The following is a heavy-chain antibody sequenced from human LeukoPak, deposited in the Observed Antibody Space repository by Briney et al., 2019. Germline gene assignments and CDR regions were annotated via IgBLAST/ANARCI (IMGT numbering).Heavy chain of an antibody. V-gene: IGHV3-23*01. CDR1: GFTFSTYA. CDR3: AKASGVTERYWYFDL. J-gene: IGHJ2*01. CDR2: VSGSGAST. Sequence: GGSLRLSCAASGFTFSTYAMSWVRQAPGKGLEWVSTVSGSGASTYYAESVKGRFTISRDKSKNTLYLQMNSLRAEDTAVYYCAKASGVTERYWYFDLWGRGTLVTGSS. D-gene: IGHD3-16*02.